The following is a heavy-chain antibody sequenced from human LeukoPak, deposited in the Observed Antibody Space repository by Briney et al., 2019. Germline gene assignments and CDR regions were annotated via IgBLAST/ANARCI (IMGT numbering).Heavy chain of an antibody. V-gene: IGHV4-34*01. CDR3: ASSRRRGMVTPYYFDY. Sequence: PSETLSLTCAVYGGSFSGYYWSWIRQPPGKGLEWIGEINHSGSTNYNPPLKSRVTISEDTSKNQFSLKLSSVAAADTAVYYCASSRRRGMVTPYYFDYWGEGTLVTVSS. CDR2: INHSGST. J-gene: IGHJ4*02. CDR1: GGSFSGYY. D-gene: IGHD3-16*01.